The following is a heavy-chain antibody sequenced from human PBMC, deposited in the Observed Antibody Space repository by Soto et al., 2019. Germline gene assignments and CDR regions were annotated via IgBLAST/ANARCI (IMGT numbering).Heavy chain of an antibody. D-gene: IGHD5-12*01. CDR3: ARVATTPRVFDH. J-gene: IGHJ4*02. CDR1: GFTFSDYW. V-gene: IGHV3-11*06. CDR2: ISSSCSYT. Sequence: SGGSLRLSCAASGFTFSDYWMSWVRQAPGKGLEWVSYISSSCSYTNYADSVRGRFTISRDNANNLLYLQMNSLRAEDTAVYYCARVATTPRVFDHWGQGTLVTVSS.